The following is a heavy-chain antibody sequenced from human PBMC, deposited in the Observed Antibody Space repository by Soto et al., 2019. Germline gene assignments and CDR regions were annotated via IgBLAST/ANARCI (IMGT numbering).Heavy chain of an antibody. CDR3: ARVVMTTVPAPYYYGMDV. CDR1: GGTFSSYA. CDR2: IIPFIGTA. D-gene: IGHD4-4*01. J-gene: IGHJ6*02. Sequence: SVKVSCKASGGTFSSYAISWVRQAPGQGLEWMGRIIPFIGTANYAQKFQGRVTITADESTSTAYMELTSLRSEDTAVYYCARVVMTTVPAPYYYGMDVWGQGTTVTVSS. V-gene: IGHV1-69*11.